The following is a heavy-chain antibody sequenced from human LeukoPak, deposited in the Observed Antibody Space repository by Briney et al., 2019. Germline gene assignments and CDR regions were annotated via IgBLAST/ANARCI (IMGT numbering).Heavy chain of an antibody. CDR2: ISGSGGST. CDR1: GFTFSSYA. V-gene: IGHV3-23*01. D-gene: IGHD4-17*01. J-gene: IGHJ4*02. Sequence: GGSLRLSRAASGFTFSSYAMSWVRQAPGKGLEWVSAISGSGGSTYYADSVRGRFTISGDNSKNTLYLQMNSLRAEDTAVYYCAKDPYGDSSGYFDYWGQGTLVTVSS. CDR3: AKDPYGDSSGYFDY.